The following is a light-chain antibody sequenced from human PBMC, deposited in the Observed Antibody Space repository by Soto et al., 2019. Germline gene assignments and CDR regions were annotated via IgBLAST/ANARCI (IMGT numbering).Light chain of an antibody. CDR2: AAS. Sequence: DIQMTQSPSSVSASVGDRVTITCRASQGISSWLAWYQLRPGKDTKLLIYAASSLQSGVPSRFSGSGSGTEFTLTIRSLQPDDFATYYCQQYNSYSPTFGQGTKVDI. CDR3: QQYNSYSPT. J-gene: IGKJ1*01. V-gene: IGKV1D-16*01. CDR1: QGISSW.